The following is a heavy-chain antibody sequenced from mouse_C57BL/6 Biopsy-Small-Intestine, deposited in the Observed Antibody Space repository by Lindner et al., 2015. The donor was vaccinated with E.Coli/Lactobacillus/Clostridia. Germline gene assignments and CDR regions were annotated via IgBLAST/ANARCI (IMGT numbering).Heavy chain of an antibody. CDR1: GYAFSSSW. J-gene: IGHJ2*01. CDR3: ARKGIYDGYYSYFDY. D-gene: IGHD2-3*01. V-gene: IGHV1-82*01. Sequence: VQLQESGPELVKPGASVKISCKASGYAFSSSWMNWVKQRPGKGLEWIGRIYPGDGDTNYNGKFKGKATLTADKSSSTAYMQLSSLTSEDSAVYFCARKGIYDGYYSYFDYWGQGTTLTVSS. CDR2: IYPGDGDT.